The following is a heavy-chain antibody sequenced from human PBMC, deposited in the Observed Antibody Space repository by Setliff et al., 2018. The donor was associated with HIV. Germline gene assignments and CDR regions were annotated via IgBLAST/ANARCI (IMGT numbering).Heavy chain of an antibody. CDR1: GLPFSNFA. V-gene: IGHV3-23*01. CDR2: ISGGGDTT. D-gene: IGHD6-13*01. CDR3: AKFVGAGEDFFDH. J-gene: IGHJ4*02. Sequence: GGSLRLSCAASGLPFSNFAMSWVRQAPGKGLQWVSWISGGGDTTSYSYSVQGRFTISRDNSKNTVYLQMNSLRADASAIYYCAKFVGAGEDFFDHWGQGALVTVSS.